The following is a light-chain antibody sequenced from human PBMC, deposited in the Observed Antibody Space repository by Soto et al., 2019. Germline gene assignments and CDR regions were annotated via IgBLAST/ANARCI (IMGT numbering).Light chain of an antibody. V-gene: IGLV2-14*03. CDR2: DVR. CDR3: SSYTSRSTVI. J-gene: IGLJ2*01. CDR1: SSDVGGYNF. Sequence: QSVLTQPASVSGSPGQSITISCTGTSSDVGGYNFVSWYQQHPGKAPKFIIYDVRNRPSGVSNRFSGSRSGNTASLTISGLQDEDEADYYCSSYTSRSTVIFGGGTKLTVL.